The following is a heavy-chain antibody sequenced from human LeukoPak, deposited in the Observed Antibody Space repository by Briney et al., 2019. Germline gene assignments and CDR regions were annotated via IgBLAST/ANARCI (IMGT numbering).Heavy chain of an antibody. J-gene: IGHJ6*03. CDR3: AKGGGYCSSTSCYRRYYYYMDV. CDR1: GFTFSSYG. V-gene: IGHV3-30*02. Sequence: GGSLRLSCAASGFTFSSYGMHWVRQAPGKGLEWVAFIRYDGSNKYYADSVKGRFTISRDNSKNTLYLQMNSLRAEDTAVYYCAKGGGYCSSTSCYRRYYYYMDVWGKGTTVTVSS. D-gene: IGHD2-2*02. CDR2: IRYDGSNK.